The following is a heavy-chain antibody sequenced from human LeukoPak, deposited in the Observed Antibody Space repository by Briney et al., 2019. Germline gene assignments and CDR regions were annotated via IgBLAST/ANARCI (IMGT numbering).Heavy chain of an antibody. D-gene: IGHD3-3*01. CDR1: GYSFTSYW. CDR2: IYPDDSVS. J-gene: IGHJ5*02. CDR3: ARSADRRITIFGVVIEDNWSDP. V-gene: IGHV5-51*01. Sequence: GESLKISCKGSGYSFTSYWIGWVRQMPGKGLEWMGIIYPDDSVSKYSPSFQGQVTISADKSISTAYLQWSSLKASDTAMYYCARSADRRITIFGVVIEDNWSDPWGQGTLVTVSS.